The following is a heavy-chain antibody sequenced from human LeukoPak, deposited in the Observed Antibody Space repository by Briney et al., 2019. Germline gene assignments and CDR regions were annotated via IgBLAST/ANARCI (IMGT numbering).Heavy chain of an antibody. D-gene: IGHD3-10*01. CDR1: GYTFTGYY. CDR2: ISAYNGNT. Sequence: GASVKVSCKASGYTFTGYYMHWVRQAPGQGLEWMGWISAYNGNTNYAQKLQGRVTMTTDTSTSTAYMELRSLRSDDTAVYYCARTARLWFGEGFHNWFDPWGQGTLVTVSS. V-gene: IGHV1-18*04. J-gene: IGHJ5*02. CDR3: ARTARLWFGEGFHNWFDP.